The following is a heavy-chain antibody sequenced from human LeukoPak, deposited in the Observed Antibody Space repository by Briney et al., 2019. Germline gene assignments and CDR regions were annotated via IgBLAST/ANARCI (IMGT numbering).Heavy chain of an antibody. CDR2: ISGSGGST. J-gene: IGHJ4*02. CDR1: GFTFSSYA. V-gene: IGHV3-23*01. Sequence: GGSLRLSCAASGFTFSSYAMSWVRQAPGKGLEWVSAISGSGGSTYYADSVKGRFTISRDNSKNTLYLQMNSLRAEDTAVYYCAKFQGITMVRGVMGDYWGQGTLVTVSS. CDR3: AKFQGITMVRGVMGDY. D-gene: IGHD3-10*01.